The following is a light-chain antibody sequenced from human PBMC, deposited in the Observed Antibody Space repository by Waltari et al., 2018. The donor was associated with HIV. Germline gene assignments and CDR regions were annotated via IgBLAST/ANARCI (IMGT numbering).Light chain of an antibody. Sequence: QSVLMPQPPVSGAPGQTLTTSCTGTRSKSGAHCGVHWYQQSPGRGPRHLIYGHNNRPSGVPGRFSGSKSGTSASLPISGLRAEDEAHYYRQFYDNSLGGLWVYGGGTSLTVL. CDR2: GHN. V-gene: IGLV1-40*01. CDR3: QFYDNSLGGLWV. CDR1: RSKSGAHCG. J-gene: IGLJ3*02.